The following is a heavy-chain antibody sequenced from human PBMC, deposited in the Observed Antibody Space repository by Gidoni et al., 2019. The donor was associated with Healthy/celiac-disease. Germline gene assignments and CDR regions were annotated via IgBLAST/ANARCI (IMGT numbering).Heavy chain of an antibody. Sequence: EVQLLGSGVGLVQPGGSLSLSCAASGFTFSSYPLCWVRQAPGKGLEWVSAISGSGGSTYYADSVKGRFTISRDNSKNTLYLQMNSLRAEDTAVYYCAKDRIAVAGTYFDYWGQGTLVTVSS. CDR1: GFTFSSYP. CDR3: AKDRIAVAGTYFDY. J-gene: IGHJ4*02. CDR2: ISGSGGST. V-gene: IGHV3-23*01. D-gene: IGHD6-19*01.